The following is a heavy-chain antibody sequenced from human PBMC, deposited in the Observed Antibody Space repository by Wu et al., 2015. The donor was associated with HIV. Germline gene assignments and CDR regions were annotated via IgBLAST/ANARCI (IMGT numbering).Heavy chain of an antibody. V-gene: IGHV1-18*01. Sequence: QVQLVQSGPEVKKPGASVKVSCKASGFTFTSFGISWLRRAPGQGLEWMGWINPYNGDTNYAQKFQGRVTMTTATSTSTAYMELRSLRSDDTAVYYCARKPLAAAGDYWYFDLWGRGTLVTVSS. D-gene: IGHD6-13*01. CDR1: GFTFTSFG. CDR2: INPYNGDT. J-gene: IGHJ2*01. CDR3: ARKPLAAAGDYWYFDL.